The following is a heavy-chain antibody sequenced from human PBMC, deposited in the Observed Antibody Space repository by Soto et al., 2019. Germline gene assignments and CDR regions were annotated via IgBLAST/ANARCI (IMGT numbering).Heavy chain of an antibody. D-gene: IGHD3-16*01. V-gene: IGHV1-69*01. CDR3: AKVMAAAGYDS. Sequence: QVKLVQSGAEVKKPGSSVKVSCKASGGTFGNSAISWVRQDPGQGLEWMGGIIPVFGTVNYAQKFEGRVTNAADESTSTGFMKMRRLTSEDTAVEYCAKVMAAAGYDSWGQGTLVTVSS. CDR2: IIPVFGTV. J-gene: IGHJ4*02. CDR1: GGTFGNSA.